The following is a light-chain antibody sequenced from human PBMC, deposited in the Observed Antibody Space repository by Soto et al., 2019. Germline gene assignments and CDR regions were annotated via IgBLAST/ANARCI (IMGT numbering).Light chain of an antibody. V-gene: IGKV3-20*01. CDR3: QQYGSSPRYT. J-gene: IGKJ2*01. CDR1: QSVSSSC. Sequence: EIVLTQSPGTLSLSPGERATLSCRASQSVSSSCLAWYQQKPGQAPRLLIYGASSRATGIPDRFSGSGSGTDFTLTISRLEPEDFAVYYCQQYGSSPRYTFGQGTKVDIK. CDR2: GAS.